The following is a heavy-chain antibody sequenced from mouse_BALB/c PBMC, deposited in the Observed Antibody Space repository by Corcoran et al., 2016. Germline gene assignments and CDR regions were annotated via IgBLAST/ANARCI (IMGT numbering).Heavy chain of an antibody. V-gene: IGHV1-69*02. Sequence: QVQLQQPGAELVKPGAPVKLSCKASGYTFTSYWMKWVKQRPGRGLEWIGRIDPSDSETHYNQKFKDKATLTVDKSSSTAYIQLSSLTSEDSAVYYCARQLGLPLDYWGQGNTLTVSS. CDR3: ARQLGLPLDY. J-gene: IGHJ2*01. CDR1: GYTFTSYW. D-gene: IGHD3-2*01. CDR2: IDPSDSET.